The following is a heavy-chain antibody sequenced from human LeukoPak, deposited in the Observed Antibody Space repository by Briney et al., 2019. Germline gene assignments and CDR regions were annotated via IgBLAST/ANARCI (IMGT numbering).Heavy chain of an antibody. CDR3: ATRIAAAGIDY. CDR2: INPNSGGT. V-gene: IGHV1-2*02. Sequence: ASVKVSCKASGYTFTGYYMHWVRQAPGQGLEWMGWINPNSGGTNYAQKFQGRVTMTRSTSISTAYMELSSLRSEDTAVYYCATRIAAAGIDYWGQGTLVTVSS. CDR1: GYTFTGYY. J-gene: IGHJ4*02. D-gene: IGHD6-13*01.